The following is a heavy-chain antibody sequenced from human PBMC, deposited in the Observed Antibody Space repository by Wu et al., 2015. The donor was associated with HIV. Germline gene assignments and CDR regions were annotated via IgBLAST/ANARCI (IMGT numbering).Heavy chain of an antibody. J-gene: IGHJ5*02. D-gene: IGHD3-10*01. CDR1: GYTFTSYD. V-gene: IGHV1-8*01. CDR3: ARVPSMVRGVGFDP. CDR2: MNPNSGNT. Sequence: QVQLVQSGAEVKKPGASVKVSCKASGYTFTSYDINWVRQATGQGLEWMGWMNPNSGNTGYAQKFQGRVTMTRNTSISTAYMELSSLRSEDTAVYYCARVPSMVRGVGFDPWGQGTLVTVSS.